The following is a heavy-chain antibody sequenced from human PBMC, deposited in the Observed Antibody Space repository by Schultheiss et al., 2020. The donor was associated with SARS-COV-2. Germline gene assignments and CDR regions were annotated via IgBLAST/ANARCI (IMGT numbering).Heavy chain of an antibody. V-gene: IGHV1-69*13. CDR3: ARAVIHKMVQDEHDAFDI. D-gene: IGHD3-10*01. J-gene: IGHJ3*02. CDR2: IIPIFGTA. Sequence: SVKVSFKASGGTFSSYAISWVRQAPGQGLEWMGGIIPIFGTANYAQKFQGRVTITADESTSTAYMELRSLRSDDTAVYYCARAVIHKMVQDEHDAFDIWGQGTMVTVSS. CDR1: GGTFSSYA.